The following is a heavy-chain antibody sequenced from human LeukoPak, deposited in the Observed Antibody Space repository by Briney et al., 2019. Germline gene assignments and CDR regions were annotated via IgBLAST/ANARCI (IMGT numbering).Heavy chain of an antibody. CDR2: IIPIFGTA. CDR3: ASLFDSSGAHFQH. J-gene: IGHJ1*01. CDR1: GGTFSSYA. V-gene: IGHV1-69*13. Sequence: SVKVSCKASGGTFSSYAISWVRQAPGQGLEWMGGIIPIFGTANYAQKFQGRVTITADESTSTAYMELSSLRSEDTAVYYCASLFDSSGAHFQHWGQGTLVTVSS. D-gene: IGHD3-22*01.